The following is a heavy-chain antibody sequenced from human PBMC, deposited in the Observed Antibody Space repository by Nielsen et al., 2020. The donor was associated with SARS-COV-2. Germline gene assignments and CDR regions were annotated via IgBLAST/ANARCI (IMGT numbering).Heavy chain of an antibody. CDR1: GYSFTSHW. Sequence: GESLKISCQGSGYSFTSHWISWVRQMPGKGLEWMGRIDPSDSYTNYSPSFQGHVTISADKSISTAYLQWSSLKASDTAMYYCARATAGYYYYGMDVWGQGTTVTVSS. CDR3: ARATAGYYYYGMDV. J-gene: IGHJ6*02. D-gene: IGHD6-13*01. V-gene: IGHV5-10-1*01. CDR2: IDPSDSYT.